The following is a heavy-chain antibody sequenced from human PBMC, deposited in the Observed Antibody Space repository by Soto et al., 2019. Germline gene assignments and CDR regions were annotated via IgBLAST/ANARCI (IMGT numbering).Heavy chain of an antibody. CDR2: ISWNSGSI. CDR1: GFTFDDYA. D-gene: IGHD4-17*01. J-gene: IGHJ3*02. CDR3: AKVLTTVTTSDAFDI. V-gene: IGHV3-9*01. Sequence: EVQLVESGGGLVQPGRSLRLSCAASGFTFDDYAMHWVRQAPGKGLEWVSGISWNSGSIGYADSVKGRFTISRDNAKNSLYLQMNSLRAEDTALYYCAKVLTTVTTSDAFDIWGQGTMVTVSS.